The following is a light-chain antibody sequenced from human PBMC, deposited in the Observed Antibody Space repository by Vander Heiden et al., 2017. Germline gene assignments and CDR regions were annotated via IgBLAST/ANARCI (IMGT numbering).Light chain of an antibody. Sequence: SYELTQPPSVSVSPGQTASITCSGDKLGDKYACWYQQKPGQSPVLVIYQDSKRPSGIPERFSGSNSGNTATLTISGTQAMDEADYYCQAWDSSGVVFGRGTKLTVL. CDR3: QAWDSSGVV. CDR2: QDS. J-gene: IGLJ2*01. V-gene: IGLV3-1*01. CDR1: KLGDKY.